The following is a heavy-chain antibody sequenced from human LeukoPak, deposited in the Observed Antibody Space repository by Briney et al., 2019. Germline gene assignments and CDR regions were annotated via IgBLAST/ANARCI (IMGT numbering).Heavy chain of an antibody. CDR3: ARGGSGSHYSPFDY. Sequence: GASVKVSCKASGYTFTNYYIHWVREAPGLGLEWMGIINPSSGSTGYAQKFQDRVTMTRDTSTSTLYLELSSLWSEDTAVYYCARGGSGSHYSPFDYWGQGTLVTVSS. CDR2: INPSSGST. D-gene: IGHD3-10*01. V-gene: IGHV1-46*01. CDR1: GYTFTNYY. J-gene: IGHJ4*02.